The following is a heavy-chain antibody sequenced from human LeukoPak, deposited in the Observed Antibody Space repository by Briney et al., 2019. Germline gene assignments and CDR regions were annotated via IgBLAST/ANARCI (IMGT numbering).Heavy chain of an antibody. CDR2: ISWNSGSI. Sequence: GGSLRLSCAASGFTFDDYAMHWVRQAPGKGLEWVSGISWNSGSIGYADSVEGRFTISRDNAKNSLYLQMNSLRAEDTALYYCAKDYGSSGWYDYWGQGTLVTVSS. J-gene: IGHJ4*02. V-gene: IGHV3-9*01. CDR3: AKDYGSSGWYDY. CDR1: GFTFDDYA. D-gene: IGHD6-19*01.